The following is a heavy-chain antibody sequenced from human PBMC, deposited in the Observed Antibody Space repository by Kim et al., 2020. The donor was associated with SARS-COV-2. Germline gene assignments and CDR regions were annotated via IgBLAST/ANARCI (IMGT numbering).Heavy chain of an antibody. CDR2: IWYDGSNK. CDR1: GFTFSSYG. V-gene: IGHV3-33*01. CDR3: ARAYDFWSGYSAANWYFDL. Sequence: GGSLRLSCAASGFTFSSYGMHWVRQAPGKGLEWVAVIWYDGSNKYYADSVKGRFTIPRDNSKNTLYLQMNSLRAEDTAVYYCARAYDFWSGYSAANWYFDLWGRGTLVTVSS. D-gene: IGHD3-3*01. J-gene: IGHJ2*01.